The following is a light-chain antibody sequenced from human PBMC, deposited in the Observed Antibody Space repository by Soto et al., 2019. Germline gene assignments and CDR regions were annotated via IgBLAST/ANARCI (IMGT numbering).Light chain of an antibody. V-gene: IGLV1-47*01. CDR2: RNN. CDR3: AAWDDSLSGLYV. J-gene: IGLJ1*01. Sequence: QSVLTQPPSASGTPGQRVTISCSGSSSNIGSNYVYWYQQLPGTAPKLLIYRNNQRPSGVPDRLSGSKSGTSASLAISGLRSEDEADYSCAAWDDSLSGLYVFGTGTKVTVL. CDR1: SSNIGSNY.